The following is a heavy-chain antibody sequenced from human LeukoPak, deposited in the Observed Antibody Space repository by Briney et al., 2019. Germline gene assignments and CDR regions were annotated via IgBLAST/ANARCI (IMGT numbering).Heavy chain of an antibody. D-gene: IGHD3-22*01. Sequence: SQTLSLTCAISGDSVSSNSAAWNWIRQSPSRGLEWLGRTYYRSKWYNDYAVSVKSRITINPDTSKNQFSLQLNSVTPEDTAVYYCARGGDYYDSSGFIFPRGPGPNFDYCGQGTLVTVSS. CDR3: ARGGDYYDSSGFIFPRGPGPNFDY. CDR1: GDSVSSNSAA. CDR2: TYYRSKWYN. V-gene: IGHV6-1*01. J-gene: IGHJ4*02.